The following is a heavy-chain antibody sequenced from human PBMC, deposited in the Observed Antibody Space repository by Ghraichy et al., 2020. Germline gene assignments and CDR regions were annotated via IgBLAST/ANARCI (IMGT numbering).Heavy chain of an antibody. CDR1: GFSFSSCW. CDR3: AAKLWFGDLLYNY. V-gene: IGHV3-7*03. J-gene: IGHJ4*02. CDR2: IKQDGSQK. Sequence: GGSLRLSCAASGFSFSSCWMSWVRQAPGKGLEWVANIKQDGSQKYYVDSVKGRFTISRDNAKNSLYLQMNSLRAEDTAVYYCAAKLWFGDLLYNYWGQGTLVTVSP. D-gene: IGHD3-10*01.